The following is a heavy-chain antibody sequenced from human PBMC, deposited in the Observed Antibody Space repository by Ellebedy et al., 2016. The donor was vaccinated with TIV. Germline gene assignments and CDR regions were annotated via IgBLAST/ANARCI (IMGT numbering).Heavy chain of an antibody. J-gene: IGHJ4*02. Sequence: GGSLRLSCAASGFTFSNYGMDWVRQAPGKGLEWVAVIWHDGSNKYYADSVKGRFTISRDNSKNTLHLEMNSLRAEDTAVYYCARLTSDWSFDFWGQGTLVTVSS. D-gene: IGHD3-9*01. CDR1: GFTFSNYG. V-gene: IGHV3-33*01. CDR2: IWHDGSNK. CDR3: ARLTSDWSFDF.